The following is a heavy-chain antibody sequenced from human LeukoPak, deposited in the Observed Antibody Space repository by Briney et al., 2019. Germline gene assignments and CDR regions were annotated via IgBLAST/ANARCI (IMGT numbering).Heavy chain of an antibody. D-gene: IGHD1-26*01. CDR2: ISSSGSYI. V-gene: IGHV3-21*01. Sequence: GGSLRLSCAASGFTFSAYSMNWVRQPPGKGLEWVSYISSSGSYIYYADSVEGRSTISRDNAKNSLYLQLDSLRAEDTAVYYCARDSRQWVEQLPYGWFDPWGQGTLVTVSP. CDR3: ARDSRQWVEQLPYGWFDP. J-gene: IGHJ5*01. CDR1: GFTFSAYS.